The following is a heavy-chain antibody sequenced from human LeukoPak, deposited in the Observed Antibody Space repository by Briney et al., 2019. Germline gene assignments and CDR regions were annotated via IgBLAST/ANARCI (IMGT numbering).Heavy chain of an antibody. J-gene: IGHJ6*02. D-gene: IGHD2-2*02. CDR3: ARDLLLPAAILRWDYYYYGMDV. V-gene: IGHV1-2*06. Sequence: ASVKVSCKASGYTFTGYYMHWVRQAPGQGLEWMGRINPNSGGTNYAQKFQGRVTMTRDTSISTAYMELSRLRSDDTAVYYCARDLLLPAAILRWDYYYYGMDVWGQGTTVTVSS. CDR1: GYTFTGYY. CDR2: INPNSGGT.